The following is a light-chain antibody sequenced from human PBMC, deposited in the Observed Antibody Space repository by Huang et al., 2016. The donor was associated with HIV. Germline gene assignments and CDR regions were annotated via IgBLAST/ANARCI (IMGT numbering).Light chain of an antibody. J-gene: IGKJ5*01. CDR2: GAS. CDR1: QSVSRN. Sequence: ELVMTQYPVTLSVSHGERATISCRASQSVSRNLAGYKQKPGQAPRLLTYGASTRYTGVPARFSGSGSGTEFTLTISSLQSEDFALYYCQQYNNWPPITFGQGTRLEIK. V-gene: IGKV3-15*01. CDR3: QQYNNWPPIT.